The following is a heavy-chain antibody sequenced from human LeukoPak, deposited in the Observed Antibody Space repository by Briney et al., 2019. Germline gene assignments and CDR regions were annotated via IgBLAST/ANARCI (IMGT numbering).Heavy chain of an antibody. CDR3: ASGGYGDPFDS. J-gene: IGHJ4*02. Sequence: ASVKVSCKGSGYTFTSYGVNWVRQAPGQGLELMGWISAYNGNTNYAQKLQGRVTMTTDTSTSTAYMELRSLTSDDTAVYYCASGGYGDPFDSWGQGTLVTVSS. D-gene: IGHD4-17*01. CDR2: ISAYNGNT. V-gene: IGHV1-18*01. CDR1: GYTFTSYG.